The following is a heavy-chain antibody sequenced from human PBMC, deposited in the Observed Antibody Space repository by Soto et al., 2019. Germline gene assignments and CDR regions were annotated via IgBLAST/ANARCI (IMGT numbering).Heavy chain of an antibody. D-gene: IGHD5-18*01. CDR1: GFTFSTAA. CDR2: ISSDGSIK. V-gene: IGHV3-30-3*01. CDR3: ARARGFSYGSRFDS. J-gene: IGHJ4*02. Sequence: QVHLVESGGGVVQPGRSLRLSCAASGFTFSTAAMHWVRQAPGKGLEWVALISSDGSIKYYAGFVKGRFTISRDSSKNAVFLQMNSLKADDAAVYFCARARGFSYGSRFDSWGQGPLVTVSA.